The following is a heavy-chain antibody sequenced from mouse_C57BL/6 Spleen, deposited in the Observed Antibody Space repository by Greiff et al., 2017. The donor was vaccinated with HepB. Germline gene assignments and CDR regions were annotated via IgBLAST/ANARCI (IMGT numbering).Heavy chain of an antibody. CDR1: GFSLTSYG. V-gene: IGHV2-6-1*01. CDR2: IWSDGST. CDR3: ARQEDYGNYVGYFDV. J-gene: IGHJ1*03. Sequence: VKLVESGPGLVAPSQSLSITCTVSGFSLTSYGVHWVRQPPGKGLEWLVVIWSDGSTTYNSALKSRLSISKDNSKTQVFLKMNSRQTDDTAMYYCARQEDYGNYVGYFDVWGTGTTVTVSS. D-gene: IGHD2-1*01.